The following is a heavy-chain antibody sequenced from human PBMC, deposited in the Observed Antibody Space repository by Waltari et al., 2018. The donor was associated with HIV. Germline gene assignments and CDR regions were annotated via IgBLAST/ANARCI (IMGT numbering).Heavy chain of an antibody. V-gene: IGHV3-23*01. CDR1: GFTVSSYA. CDR3: AKSPHITMIVVVDY. Sequence: EVQLLESGGGLVQPGGSLGLSCAASGFTVSSYAMSWVRQAPGKGLEWVSAISGSGGSTYYADSVKGRFTISRDNSKNTLYLQMNSLRAEDTAVYYCAKSPHITMIVVVDYWGQGTLVTVSS. CDR2: ISGSGGST. J-gene: IGHJ4*02. D-gene: IGHD3-22*01.